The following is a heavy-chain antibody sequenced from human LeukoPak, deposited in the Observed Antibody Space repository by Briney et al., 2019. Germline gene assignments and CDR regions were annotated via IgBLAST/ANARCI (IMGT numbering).Heavy chain of an antibody. D-gene: IGHD1-26*01. V-gene: IGHV3-21*04. J-gene: IGHJ4*02. CDR3: ARDRYSGSYPLDY. Sequence: GGSLRLSCAASGFTFSSYSMNWVRQAPGKGLEWVSSISSSSSYIYYADSVKGRFTISRDNAKNSLYLQMNSLRAEDTAVYYCARDRYSGSYPLDYWGQGTLVAVSS. CDR2: ISSSSSYI. CDR1: GFTFSSYS.